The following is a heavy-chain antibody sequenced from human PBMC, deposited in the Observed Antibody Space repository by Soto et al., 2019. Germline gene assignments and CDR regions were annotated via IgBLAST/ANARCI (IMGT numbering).Heavy chain of an antibody. CDR1: GFTFSSSE. D-gene: IGHD1-26*01. Sequence: PGGSLRLSCGVSGFTFSSSEMYWVRQAPGKGLEWISYIHPSGQPIFYADSVKGRFTISRDNANNSLFLQMNSLRAEDTAVYYCARRASRWGQGTMVTVSS. CDR3: ARRASR. CDR2: IHPSGQPI. V-gene: IGHV3-48*03. J-gene: IGHJ3*01.